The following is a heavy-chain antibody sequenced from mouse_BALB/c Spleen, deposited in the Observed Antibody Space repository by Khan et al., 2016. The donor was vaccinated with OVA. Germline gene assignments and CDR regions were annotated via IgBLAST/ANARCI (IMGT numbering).Heavy chain of an antibody. Sequence: EVQLQESGPGLVKPSQSLSLTCTVTGYSITSGYAWNWIRQFPGNKLEWMGYISYSGSTNYNPSLKSRISITRDTSKNQFFLQLNSVTTEDTATFYCARTARIEYWGQGTTLTVSS. CDR3: ARTARIEY. CDR1: GYSITSGYA. D-gene: IGHD1-2*01. CDR2: ISYSGST. J-gene: IGHJ2*01. V-gene: IGHV3-2*02.